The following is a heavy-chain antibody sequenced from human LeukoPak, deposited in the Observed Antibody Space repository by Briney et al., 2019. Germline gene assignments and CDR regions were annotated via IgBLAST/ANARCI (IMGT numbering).Heavy chain of an antibody. CDR1: GFXFSSYW. V-gene: IGHV3-74*01. CDR2: ISGDGSTT. Sequence: PGGSLRLSCAASGFXFSSYWIHWVRQAPGMGLVWVSRISGDGSTTSYADSVKGRFTISRDNAKNTLYMQMNSLRAEDTAVYYCARLDILTGNRYYFNFWGQGTLVTVSS. CDR3: ARLDILTGNRYYFNF. J-gene: IGHJ4*02. D-gene: IGHD3-9*01.